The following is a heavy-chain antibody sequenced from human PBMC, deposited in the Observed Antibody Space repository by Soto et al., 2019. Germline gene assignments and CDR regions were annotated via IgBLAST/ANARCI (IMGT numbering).Heavy chain of an antibody. CDR1: AFAFRHNY. V-gene: IGHV3-11*01. CDR2: INTGGSPA. CDR3: AKRGIYYET. D-gene: IGHD1-26*01. J-gene: IGHJ5*02. Sequence: GGSLRLSCTVSAFAFRHNYLTWIRQAPGKGLEWLSYINTGGSPAYYADSVKGRFTISTDIAKKSLYLQLDSLRADDAGVYYCAKRGIYYETWGQGTLVTVSS.